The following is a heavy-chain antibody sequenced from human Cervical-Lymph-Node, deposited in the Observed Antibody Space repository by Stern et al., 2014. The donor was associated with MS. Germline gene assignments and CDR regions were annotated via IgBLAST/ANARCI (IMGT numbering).Heavy chain of an antibody. V-gene: IGHV5-51*01. CDR2: IYPGDSDI. CDR3: ARPTSRADAFDI. CDR1: GYSFINYW. J-gene: IGHJ3*02. Sequence: EIQLVESGPEVKKPGESLKISCKTSGYSFINYWIGWVRQMPGQGLEWMGIIYPGDSDISNSQSFHGQVTISADKSISTAYLQWSSLKASDTAMYYCARPTSRADAFDIWGQGTMVTVSS.